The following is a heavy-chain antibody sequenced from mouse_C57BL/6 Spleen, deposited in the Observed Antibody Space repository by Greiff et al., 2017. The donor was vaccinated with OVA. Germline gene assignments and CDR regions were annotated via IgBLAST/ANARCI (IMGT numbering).Heavy chain of an antibody. CDR1: GFTFSDFY. CDR3: AREAPYYYAMDY. J-gene: IGHJ4*01. V-gene: IGHV7-1*01. CDR2: SRNKANDYTT. Sequence: EVQGVESGGGLVQSGRSLRLSCATSGFTFSDFYMEWVRQAPGKGLEWIAASRNKANDYTTEYSASVKGRFIVSRDTSQSIRYLQMNALRAEDTAIYYCAREAPYYYAMDYWGQGTSVTVSS.